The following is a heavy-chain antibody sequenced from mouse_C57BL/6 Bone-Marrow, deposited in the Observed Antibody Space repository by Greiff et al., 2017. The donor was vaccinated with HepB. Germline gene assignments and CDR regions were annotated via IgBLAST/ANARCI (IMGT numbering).Heavy chain of an antibody. CDR1: GYTFTGYW. CDR2: ILPGSGST. Sequence: VQLQESGAELMKPGASVKLSCKATGYTFTGYWIEWVKQRPGHGLEWIGEILPGSGSTNYNEKFKGKATFTADTSSNPAYMQLSSLTTEDSAIYYCAREGGNWYFDVWGTGTTVTVSS. CDR3: AREGGNWYFDV. J-gene: IGHJ1*03. V-gene: IGHV1-9*01.